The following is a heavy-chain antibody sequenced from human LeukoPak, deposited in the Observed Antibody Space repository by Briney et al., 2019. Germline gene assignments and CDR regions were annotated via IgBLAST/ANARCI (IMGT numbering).Heavy chain of an antibody. V-gene: IGHV3-66*02. D-gene: IGHD4/OR15-4a*01. CDR3: AKVSLNMVNDAFDI. CDR2: IYSGGST. Sequence: GGSLRLSCAASEFSVGSNYMTWVRQAPGKGLEWVSLIYSGGSTYYADSVKGRFTISRDNSRNTVYLQMNGLRAEDTAMYYCAKVSLNMVNDAFDIWGQGTMVSVSS. CDR1: EFSVGSNY. J-gene: IGHJ3*02.